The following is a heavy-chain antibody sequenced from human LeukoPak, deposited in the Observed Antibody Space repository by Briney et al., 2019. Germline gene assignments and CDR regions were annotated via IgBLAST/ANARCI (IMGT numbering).Heavy chain of an antibody. J-gene: IGHJ6*03. Sequence: GGSLRLSCIASGFAFRNYGMHWVRQAPGKGLEWVAVMSYDETRKYYVDSVKGRFTISRDNSKNTIYLQMNSLRPEDTAVYYCAKGDGGSETYFYMDVWGKGTAVTVSS. V-gene: IGHV3-30*18. CDR3: AKGDGGSETYFYMDV. CDR2: MSYDETRK. D-gene: IGHD5-12*01. CDR1: GFAFRNYG.